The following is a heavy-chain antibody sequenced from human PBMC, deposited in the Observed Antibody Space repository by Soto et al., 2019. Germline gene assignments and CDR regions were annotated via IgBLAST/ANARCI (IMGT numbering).Heavy chain of an antibody. J-gene: IGHJ5*02. V-gene: IGHV4-59*08. D-gene: IGHD3-3*01. CDR3: ARLEEVRFLEWLFSGFDP. Sequence: SETLSLTCTVSGGSISSYYWSWIRQPPWKGLEWIGYIYYSGSTNYNPSLKSRVTISVDTSKNQFSLKLSSVTAADTAVYYCARLEEVRFLEWLFSGFDPWGQGTLVTVSS. CDR1: GGSISSYY. CDR2: IYYSGST.